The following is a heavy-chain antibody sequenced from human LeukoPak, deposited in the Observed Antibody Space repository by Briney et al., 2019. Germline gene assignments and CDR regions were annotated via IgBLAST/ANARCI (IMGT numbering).Heavy chain of an antibody. CDR1: GFTFSSYA. J-gene: IGHJ3*02. D-gene: IGHD6-19*01. CDR3: ARVRRTVAGTLDDAFDI. Sequence: RSLRLSCAASGFTFSSYAMHWVRQAPGKGLEWVAVISYDGSNKYYADSVKGRFTISRDNSKNTLYLQMNSLRAEDTAVYYCARVRRTVAGTLDDAFDIWGQGTMVTVSS. CDR2: ISYDGSNK. V-gene: IGHV3-30-3*01.